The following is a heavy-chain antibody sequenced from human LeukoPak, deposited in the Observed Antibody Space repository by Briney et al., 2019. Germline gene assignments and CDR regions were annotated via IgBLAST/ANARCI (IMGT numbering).Heavy chain of an antibody. V-gene: IGHV4-34*01. CDR1: GGSFSGYY. CDR3: ARTPIYYYDNSGYYN. CDR2: INHSGST. J-gene: IGHJ4*02. Sequence: SETLSLTCAVYGGSFSGYYWSWIRQPPGKGLEWIGEINHSGSTNYNPSLKSRVTMSVDTSKNQFSLKLSSVTAADTAVYYCARTPIYYYDNSGYYNWGQGTLVTVSS. D-gene: IGHD3-22*01.